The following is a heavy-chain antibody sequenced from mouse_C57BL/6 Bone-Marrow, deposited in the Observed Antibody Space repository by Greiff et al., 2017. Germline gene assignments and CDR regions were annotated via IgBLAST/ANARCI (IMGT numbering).Heavy chain of an antibody. Sequence: EVKLVESGGGLVKPGGSLKLSCAASGFTFSDYGMHWVRQAPEKGLEWVAYISSGSSTIYYADTVKGRFTISRDNAKNTLFLQMTSLRSEDTAMYYCARAPYYCGSSDYAMDYWGQGTSVTVSS. CDR2: ISSGSSTI. D-gene: IGHD1-1*01. V-gene: IGHV5-17*01. CDR1: GFTFSDYG. CDR3: ARAPYYCGSSDYAMDY. J-gene: IGHJ4*01.